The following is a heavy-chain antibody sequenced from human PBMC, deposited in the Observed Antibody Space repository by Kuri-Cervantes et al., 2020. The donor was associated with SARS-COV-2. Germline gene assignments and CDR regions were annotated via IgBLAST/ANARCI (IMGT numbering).Heavy chain of an antibody. D-gene: IGHD6-13*01. CDR1: GGTFSSYA. CDR3: ARFEEAGPDDAFDI. V-gene: IGHV1-69*13. Sequence: GASVKVSCKASGGTFSSYAISWVRQAPGQGLEWMGGIIPIFGTANYAQKFQGRVTITADESTSTAYMELSSLRSEDTAVYYCARFEEAGPDDAFDIWGQGTMVTVSS. J-gene: IGHJ3*02. CDR2: IIPIFGTA.